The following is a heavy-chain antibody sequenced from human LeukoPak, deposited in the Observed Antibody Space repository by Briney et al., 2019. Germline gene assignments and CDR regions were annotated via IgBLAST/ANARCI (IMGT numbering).Heavy chain of an antibody. CDR1: GYSISSGYY. D-gene: IGHD5-18*01. CDR2: IYHSGRP. V-gene: IGHV4-38-2*02. CDR3: ARGHPTGRIQLWLV. J-gene: IGHJ4*02. Sequence: PSETLSLTCTVSGYSISSGYYGGWIRQPPGKGLEWIGSIYHSGRPYYNPSLTSRVTISVDTSKNQSSLKLSSVTAADTAVYYCARGHPTGRIQLWLVWGQGTLVTVSS.